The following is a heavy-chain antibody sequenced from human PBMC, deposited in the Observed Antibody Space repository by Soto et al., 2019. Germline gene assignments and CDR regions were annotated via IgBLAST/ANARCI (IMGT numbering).Heavy chain of an antibody. D-gene: IGHD4-17*01. CDR1: GFTFSNYA. J-gene: IGHJ6*04. V-gene: IGHV3-23*01. CDR3: TKVRGDPV. CDR2: ISAGRST. Sequence: EVQVLESGGDLVQPGGSLRLSCAASGFTFSNYAMNWVRQAPGKGPEWVSGISAGRSTYYADSVEGRFTISRDNSKITLFLQMDSLRAEDTALYYCTKVRGDPVWGKGTTVTVSS.